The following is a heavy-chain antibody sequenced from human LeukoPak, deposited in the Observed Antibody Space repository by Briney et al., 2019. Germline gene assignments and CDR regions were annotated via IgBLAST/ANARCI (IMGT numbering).Heavy chain of an antibody. D-gene: IGHD6-13*01. CDR2: ISGSGEST. J-gene: IGHJ4*02. Sequence: PGGSLRLSCAASGFTFSSYAMSWVRQAPGKGLEWVSGISGSGESTYYADSVKGRFTISRDNSKNTLYLRMNSLRAEDTAVYYCAKLRDSSSWSPSDFWGQGTLVSVSS. CDR1: GFTFSSYA. V-gene: IGHV3-23*01. CDR3: AKLRDSSSWSPSDF.